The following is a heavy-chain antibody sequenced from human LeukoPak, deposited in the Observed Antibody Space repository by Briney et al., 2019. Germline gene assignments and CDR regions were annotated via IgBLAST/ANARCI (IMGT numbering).Heavy chain of an antibody. J-gene: IGHJ4*02. D-gene: IGHD1-1*01. V-gene: IGHV4-4*02. CDR3: ARVNINNWHSCDY. CDR1: GGSISSNNW. Sequence: SETLSLTCAVSGGSISSNNWWGWVRQPPGKGLGWIGEIYHSGSPNYSPSLKSRVTMSVDKSRNHFSLNLSSVTAADTAVYYCARVNINNWHSCDYWGQGTLVTVSS. CDR2: IYHSGSP.